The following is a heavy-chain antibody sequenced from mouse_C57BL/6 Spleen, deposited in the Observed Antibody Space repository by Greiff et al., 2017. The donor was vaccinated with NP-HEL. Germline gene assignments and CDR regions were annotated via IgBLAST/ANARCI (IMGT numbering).Heavy chain of an antibody. J-gene: IGHJ4*01. CDR3: ARRGYYSMGIDY. D-gene: IGHD2-5*01. V-gene: IGHV1-55*01. CDR1: GYTFSSYW. CDR2: IYPGSGSA. Sequence: VQLQQPGAELVKPGASVKMSCRASGYTFSSYWITWVKQRPGQGLEWIGDIYPGSGSANYNEKFKTKATLTVDTSSSTAYMQLSSLTSEDSAVYYCARRGYYSMGIDYWGQGTSVTVS.